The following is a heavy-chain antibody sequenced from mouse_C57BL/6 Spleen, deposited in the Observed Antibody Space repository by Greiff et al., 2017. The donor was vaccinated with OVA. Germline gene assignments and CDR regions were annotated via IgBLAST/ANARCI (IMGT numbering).Heavy chain of an antibody. CDR1: GFTFSDYG. Sequence: EVKLVESGGGLVKPGGSLKLSCAASGFTFSDYGMHWVRQAPEKGLEWVAYISSGSSTIYYADTVKGRFIISRDNAKNTLFLQMTSLRSEDTAMYYCAREQESFYAMDYWGQGTSVTVSS. CDR2: ISSGSSTI. V-gene: IGHV5-17*01. CDR3: AREQESFYAMDY. J-gene: IGHJ4*01.